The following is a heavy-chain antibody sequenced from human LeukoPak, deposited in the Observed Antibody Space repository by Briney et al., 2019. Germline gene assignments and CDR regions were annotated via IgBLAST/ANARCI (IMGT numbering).Heavy chain of an antibody. CDR1: GGSTSSYY. CDR3: ARADYGDYNDYYFDY. Sequence: KPSETLSLTCTVSGGSTSSYYWSWIRQPPGKGLEWIGYIYYSGSTNYNPSLKSRVTISVDTSKNQFSLKLSSVTAADTAVYYCARADYGDYNDYYFDYWGQGTLVTVSS. J-gene: IGHJ4*02. V-gene: IGHV4-59*01. CDR2: IYYSGST. D-gene: IGHD4-17*01.